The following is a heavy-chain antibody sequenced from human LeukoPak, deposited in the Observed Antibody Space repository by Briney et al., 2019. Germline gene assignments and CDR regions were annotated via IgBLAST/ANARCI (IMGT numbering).Heavy chain of an antibody. Sequence: SETLSLTCTVSDGSISSNSYYWGWIRQPPGRGLEWIGCLYYTGSTYYNPSLKSRVTISVDTSKNQFSMKLSSVTVADTAVYYCARDYPRRLRLGDGDAFDIWGQGTMVTVSS. CDR1: DGSISSNSYY. CDR3: ARDYPRRLRLGDGDAFDI. J-gene: IGHJ3*02. V-gene: IGHV4-39*07. CDR2: LYYTGST. D-gene: IGHD3-16*01.